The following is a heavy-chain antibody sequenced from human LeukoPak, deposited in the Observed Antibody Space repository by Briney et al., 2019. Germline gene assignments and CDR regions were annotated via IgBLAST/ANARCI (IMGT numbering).Heavy chain of an antibody. J-gene: IGHJ6*02. Sequence: ASVKLSCKASGGTFSSYAISWVRQAPGQGLEWMGGIIPIFGTANYAQKFQGRVTITADESTSTAYMELSSLRSEDTAVYYCARDPYCGGDCYSYYYYGMDVWGQGTTVTVSS. CDR2: IIPIFGTA. D-gene: IGHD2-21*02. CDR3: ARDPYCGGDCYSYYYYGMDV. V-gene: IGHV1-69*13. CDR1: GGTFSSYA.